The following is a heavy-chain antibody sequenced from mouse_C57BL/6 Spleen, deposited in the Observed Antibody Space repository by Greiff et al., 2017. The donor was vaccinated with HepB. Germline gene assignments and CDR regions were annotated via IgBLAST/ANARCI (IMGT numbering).Heavy chain of an antibody. CDR1: GFNIKNTY. CDR3: ARGGDYGSPHWYFDV. J-gene: IGHJ1*03. Sequence: VQLQHSVAELVRPGASVKLSCTASGFNIKNTYMHWVKQRPEQGLEWIGRIDPANGNTKYAPKFQGKATITADTSSNTAYLQLSSLTSEDTAIYYCARGGDYGSPHWYFDVWGTGTTVTVSS. V-gene: IGHV14-3*01. D-gene: IGHD1-1*01. CDR2: IDPANGNT.